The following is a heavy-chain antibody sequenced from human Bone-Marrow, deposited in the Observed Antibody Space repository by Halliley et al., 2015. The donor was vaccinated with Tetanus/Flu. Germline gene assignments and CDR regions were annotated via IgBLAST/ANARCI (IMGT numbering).Heavy chain of an antibody. D-gene: IGHD1-1*01. Sequence: SLRLSCAASGFMFNTDAMSWVRQAPGKGLEWVSGISASGTVTYYADSVKGRFTISRDNSRNTLFLQMNSLRGEDTALYYCARIARRRPNFYSGLDVWGQGTTVTVSS. V-gene: IGHV3-23*01. J-gene: IGHJ6*02. CDR2: ISASGTVT. CDR3: ARIARRRPNFYSGLDV. CDR1: GFMFNTDA.